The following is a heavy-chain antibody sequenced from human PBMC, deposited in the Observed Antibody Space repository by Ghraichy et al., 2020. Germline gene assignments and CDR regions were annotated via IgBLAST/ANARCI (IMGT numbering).Heavy chain of an antibody. V-gene: IGHV3-7*01. Sequence: GGSLRLSCEASAFTFRSYWMSWVRQAPGKGLEWVASIKQDGSEGYYVDSVRGRFTISRDNAKNSLSLEMNSLRYEDTAVYYCARDPYGDYKYGGTDYWGQGTQVTVSS. D-gene: IGHD4-17*01. CDR3: ARDPYGDYKYGGTDY. J-gene: IGHJ4*01. CDR1: AFTFRSYW. CDR2: IKQDGSEG.